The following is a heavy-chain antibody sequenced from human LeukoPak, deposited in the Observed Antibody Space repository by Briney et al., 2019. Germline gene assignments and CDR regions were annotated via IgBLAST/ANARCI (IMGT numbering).Heavy chain of an antibody. V-gene: IGHV4-4*07. J-gene: IGHJ4*02. CDR2: TYTTGST. CDR3: ARDLNVAVAGPIVDS. D-gene: IGHD6-19*01. CDR1: GGSISSYY. Sequence: SETLSLTCTISGGSISSYYWSWIRQPAGKGLEWIGRTYTTGSTNYNPSLKSRVTMSADTSKNQFSLKLSSVTAADTAVYYCARDLNVAVAGPIVDSWGQGTLVTVSS.